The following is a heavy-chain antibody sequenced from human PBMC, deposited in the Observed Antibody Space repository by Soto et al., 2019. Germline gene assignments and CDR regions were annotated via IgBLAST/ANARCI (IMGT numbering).Heavy chain of an antibody. CDR1: GGSIASGAYF. CDR3: ARVVDRQLWSAFFGAFDI. CDR2: ILYSTDT. J-gene: IGHJ3*02. D-gene: IGHD5-18*01. V-gene: IGHV4-30-4*01. Sequence: PSETLSLTCNVSGGSIASGAYFWSWIRQPPGKGLEWIGYILYSTDTFYNPSLKRRVHISVDTSTNQFFLKLNSVTAADTAVYYCARVVDRQLWSAFFGAFDIWGQGTMVTVSS.